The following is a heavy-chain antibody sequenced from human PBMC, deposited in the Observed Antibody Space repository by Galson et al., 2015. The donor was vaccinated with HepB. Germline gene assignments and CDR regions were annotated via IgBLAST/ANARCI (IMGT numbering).Heavy chain of an antibody. V-gene: IGHV3-48*01. J-gene: IGHJ2*01. CDR1: GFIFSSYS. CDR2: SSSSSQTI. Sequence: SLRLSCAASGFIFSSYSMIWVRQAPGKGLEWVSYSSSSSQTIYYADSVKGRFTISGDNAKNSLYLQVDSLRAEDTAVYYCARDVERYFDLWGRGTLVTVSS. CDR3: ARDVERYFDL.